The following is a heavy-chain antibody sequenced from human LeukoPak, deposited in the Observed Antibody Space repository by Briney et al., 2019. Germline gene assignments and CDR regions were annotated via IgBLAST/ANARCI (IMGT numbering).Heavy chain of an antibody. Sequence: PGGSLRLSCAASGFTFSSCAMSWVRQAPGKGLEWVSAISGSGGRPYYADSVKGRFTISRDNSKNTLYLQMNSLRAEDTAVYYCARHPEPGYCSSTSCQESYFDYWGQGTLVPVTA. V-gene: IGHV3-23*01. CDR2: ISGSGGRP. D-gene: IGHD2-2*01. CDR1: GFTFSSCA. J-gene: IGHJ4*02. CDR3: ARHPEPGYCSSTSCQESYFDY.